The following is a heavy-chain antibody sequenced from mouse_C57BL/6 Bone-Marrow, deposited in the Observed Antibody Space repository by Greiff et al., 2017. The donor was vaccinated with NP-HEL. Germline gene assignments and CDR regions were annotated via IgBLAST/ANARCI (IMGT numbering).Heavy chain of an antibody. D-gene: IGHD1-1*01. Sequence: QVQLQQPGAELVKPGASVTLSCKASGYSFTSSWMHWVKQRLGHGLAWLGMIHPNSGSTTYNEKFQSKATLTVDKSSSTAYMQLSSLTSEDSAVYYCARLTVVRDYWGQGTTLTVSS. CDR1: GYSFTSSW. V-gene: IGHV1-64*01. CDR2: IHPNSGST. J-gene: IGHJ2*01. CDR3: ARLTVVRDY.